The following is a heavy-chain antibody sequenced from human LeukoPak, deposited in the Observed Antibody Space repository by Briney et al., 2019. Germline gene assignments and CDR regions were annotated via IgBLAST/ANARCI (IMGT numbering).Heavy chain of an antibody. CDR2: IYYSGST. J-gene: IGHJ3*02. D-gene: IGHD5-18*01. Sequence: PSQTLSLTCTVSGGSISSGGYYWSWIRQHPGKGLEGIGYIYYSGSTYYNPSLKSRVTISVDTSKNQFSLKLSSVTAADTAVYYCARVADTAMTHAFDIWGQGTMVTVSS. V-gene: IGHV4-31*03. CDR1: GGSISSGGYY. CDR3: ARVADTAMTHAFDI.